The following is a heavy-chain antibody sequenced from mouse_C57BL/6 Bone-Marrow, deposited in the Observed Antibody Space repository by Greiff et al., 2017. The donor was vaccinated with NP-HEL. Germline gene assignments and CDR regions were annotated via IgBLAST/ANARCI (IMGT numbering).Heavy chain of an antibody. J-gene: IGHJ1*03. CDR2: IYPGSGST. V-gene: IGHV1-55*01. Sequence: QVQLQQSGAELVKPGASVKMSCKASGYTFTSYWITWVKQRPGQGLEWIGDIYPGSGSTNYNEKFKSKATLTVDTSSSTAYMQLSSLTSEDSAVYYCARYDDGYSWYFDVWGTGTTVTVSS. CDR1: GYTFTSYW. D-gene: IGHD2-3*01. CDR3: ARYDDGYSWYFDV.